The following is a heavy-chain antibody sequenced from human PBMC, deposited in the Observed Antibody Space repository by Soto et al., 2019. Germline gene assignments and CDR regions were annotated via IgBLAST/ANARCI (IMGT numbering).Heavy chain of an antibody. CDR1: GFTLKSYS. J-gene: IGHJ1*01. CDR2: MSSSGTFI. Sequence: PGGSLRLSCAASGFTLKSYSMNWVRQAPGKGLEWVSTMSSSGTFIYYADSVKGRFTISRDSARNVLFLQMDSLRPDDTAMYYCARRLWCTDCTTARCYYFEYWARGTLVTVSS. V-gene: IGHV3-21*06. CDR3: ARRLWCTDCTTARCYYFEY. D-gene: IGHD2-8*01.